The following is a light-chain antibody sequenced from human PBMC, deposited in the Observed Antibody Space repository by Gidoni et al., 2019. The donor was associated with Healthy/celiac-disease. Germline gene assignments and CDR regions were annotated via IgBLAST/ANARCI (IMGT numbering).Light chain of an antibody. Sequence: DIQMTQSPSTLSASVGDRVTITCRASQSISSWLAWYQQKPGNAPKLLIYKASSLESGVPSRFSGSGSGTEFTLTISSLQPDDFATYYCQQYNSYSPYTFGQGTKLEIK. CDR1: QSISSW. CDR3: QQYNSYSPYT. CDR2: KAS. V-gene: IGKV1-5*03. J-gene: IGKJ2*01.